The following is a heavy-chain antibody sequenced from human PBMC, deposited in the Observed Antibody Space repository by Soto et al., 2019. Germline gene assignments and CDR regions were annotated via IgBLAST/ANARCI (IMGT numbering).Heavy chain of an antibody. CDR3: ARLPGITTLRRDY. CDR1: GGSISSPSYY. CDR2: IYYSGNT. Sequence: QLQLQESGPGLVKPSENLSLTCSVSGGSISSPSYYWGWIRQPPGKGLEWIGSIYYSGNTSYNPSLKSRVTIFVDTSRNQFSLKVNSVTAADTAVYFCARLPGITTLRRDYWGQGTLVTVSS. V-gene: IGHV4-39*01. D-gene: IGHD1-1*01. J-gene: IGHJ4*02.